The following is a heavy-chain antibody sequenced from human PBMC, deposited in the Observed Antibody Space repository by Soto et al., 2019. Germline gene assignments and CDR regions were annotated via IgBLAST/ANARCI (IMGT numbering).Heavy chain of an antibody. CDR1: GGSISSSSYC. V-gene: IGHV4-39*01. CDR3: AVREYYYYGVDV. D-gene: IGHD1-26*01. CDR2: IYYSGST. Sequence: PSETLSLTCTVSGGSISSSSYCWGWIRQPPGKGLEWIGSIYYSGSTYYNPSLKSRVTISVDTSKNQFSLKLSSVTAADTAVYYCAVREYYYYGVDVWRQGTTVTVSS. J-gene: IGHJ6*02.